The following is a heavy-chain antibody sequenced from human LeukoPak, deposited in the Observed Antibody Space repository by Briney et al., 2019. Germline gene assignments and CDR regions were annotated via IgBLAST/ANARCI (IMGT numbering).Heavy chain of an antibody. D-gene: IGHD3-22*01. CDR3: ARDGRYYYDSSGYWGI. Sequence: PGGSLRLSCAASGFTFSTYGMSWVRQAPGRGLEWVSTISGSGGSTYYADSVKGRFTISRDNSKNTLYLQMNSLRAEDTAVYYCARDGRYYYDSSGYWGIWGQGTLVTVSS. J-gene: IGHJ4*02. CDR2: ISGSGGST. CDR1: GFTFSTYG. V-gene: IGHV3-23*01.